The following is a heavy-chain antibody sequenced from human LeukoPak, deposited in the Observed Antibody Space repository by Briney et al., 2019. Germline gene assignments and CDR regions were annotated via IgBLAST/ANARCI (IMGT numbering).Heavy chain of an antibody. Sequence: SETLSLTRTVSGGSISSYYWSWIRQPPGKGLEWIGYIYYSGSTNYNPSLKSRVTISVDTSKNQFSLKLRSVTAADAAVCYCARTTEGYCRGRSCYSYYYYMDVWGKGTTVSISS. CDR2: IYYSGST. J-gene: IGHJ6*03. CDR1: GGSISSYY. V-gene: IGHV4-59*01. D-gene: IGHD2-15*01. CDR3: ARTTEGYCRGRSCYSYYYYMDV.